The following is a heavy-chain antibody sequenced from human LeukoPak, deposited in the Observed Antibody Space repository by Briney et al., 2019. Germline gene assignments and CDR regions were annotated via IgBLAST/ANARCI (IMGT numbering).Heavy chain of an antibody. Sequence: ASVKVSCKASGGTFSSYAISWVRQAPGQGLEWMGRIIPILGIANYAQKFQGRVTITADKSTSTAYMELSSLRSEDTAVYYCAISYPPEGVVIIHALPFDYWGQGTLVTVSS. J-gene: IGHJ4*02. CDR2: IIPILGIA. CDR1: GGTFSSYA. V-gene: IGHV1-69*04. D-gene: IGHD3-3*01. CDR3: AISYPPEGVVIIHALPFDY.